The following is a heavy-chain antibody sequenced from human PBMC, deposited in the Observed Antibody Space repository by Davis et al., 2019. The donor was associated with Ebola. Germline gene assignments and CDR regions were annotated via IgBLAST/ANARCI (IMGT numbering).Heavy chain of an antibody. CDR2: IIPIFGTA. CDR3: ARGYYDSSGYPY. J-gene: IGHJ4*02. D-gene: IGHD3-22*01. Sequence: SVKVSCKASGCTFSSYAISWVRQAPGQGLEWMGGIIPIFGTANYAQKFQGRVTITADESTSTAYMELSSLRSEDTAVYYCARGYYDSSGYPYWGQGTLVTVSS. CDR1: GCTFSSYA. V-gene: IGHV1-69*13.